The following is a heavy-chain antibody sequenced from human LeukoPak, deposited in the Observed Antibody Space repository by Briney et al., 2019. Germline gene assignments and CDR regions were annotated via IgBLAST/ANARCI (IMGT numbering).Heavy chain of an antibody. J-gene: IGHJ4*02. Sequence: GGSLRLSCAASGFTFSSYEMSWVRQAPGKGLEWVANIKQDGSEKYYVDSVKGRFTISRDNAKDSLYLQMNSLRAEDTAVYYCARSSYGDYVYYWGQGTLVTVSS. CDR1: GFTFSSYE. V-gene: IGHV3-7*01. CDR2: IKQDGSEK. CDR3: ARSSYGDYVYY. D-gene: IGHD4-17*01.